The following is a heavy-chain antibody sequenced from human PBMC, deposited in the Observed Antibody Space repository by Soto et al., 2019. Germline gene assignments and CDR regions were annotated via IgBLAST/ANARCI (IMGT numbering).Heavy chain of an antibody. D-gene: IGHD3-10*01. J-gene: IGHJ4*02. CDR3: ARGPREYYFDY. V-gene: IGHV3-33*01. Sequence: GGSLXLSCAASGFTFSSCGMHWVRQAPGKGLEWVAVIWYDGSNKYYADSVKGRFTISRDNSKNTLYLQMNSLRAEDTAVYYCARGPREYYFDYWGQGTLVTVSS. CDR2: IWYDGSNK. CDR1: GFTFSSCG.